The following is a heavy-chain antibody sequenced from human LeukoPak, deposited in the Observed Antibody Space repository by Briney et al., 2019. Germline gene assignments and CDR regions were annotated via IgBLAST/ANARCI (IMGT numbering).Heavy chain of an antibody. CDR2: ISYDGSNK. J-gene: IGHJ4*02. Sequence: PGRSLRLSCAASGFTFSSYAMHWVRQAPGKGLEWVAVISYDGSNKYYADSVKGRFTISRDNSKNTLYLQMNSLRAEDTAVYYCAGASRLSGWYSFSYWGQGTLVTVSS. D-gene: IGHD6-19*01. V-gene: IGHV3-30-3*01. CDR1: GFTFSSYA. CDR3: AGASRLSGWYSFSY.